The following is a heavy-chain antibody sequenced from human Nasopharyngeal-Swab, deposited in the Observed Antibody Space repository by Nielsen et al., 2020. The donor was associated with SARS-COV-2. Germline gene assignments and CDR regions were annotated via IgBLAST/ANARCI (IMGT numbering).Heavy chain of an antibody. D-gene: IGHD1-1*01. Sequence: GSLRLSCTVSGGSISSDSYYWGWIRQPPGKGLERVGTIYYTGSTYYNPSLKSRVSISVVASKNQFSLMLSSVTAADTAVYYCARRELGRDDFDYWGQGTLVTVSS. CDR1: GGSISSDSYY. CDR2: IYYTGST. V-gene: IGHV4-39*01. CDR3: ARRELGRDDFDY. J-gene: IGHJ4*02.